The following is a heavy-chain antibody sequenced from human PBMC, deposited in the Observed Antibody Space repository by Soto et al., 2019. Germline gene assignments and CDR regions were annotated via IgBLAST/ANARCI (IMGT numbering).Heavy chain of an antibody. CDR3: AGAYSSSADYYYGMDV. CDR2: ISYDGSNK. CDR1: GFTFSSYA. Sequence: GSLRLSCAASGFTFSSYAMHWVRQAPGKGLEWVAVISYDGSNKYYADSVKGRFTISRDNSKNTLYLQMNSLRAEDTAVYYCAGAYSSSADYYYGMDVWGQGTTVTVSS. J-gene: IGHJ6*02. D-gene: IGHD6-6*01. V-gene: IGHV3-30-3*01.